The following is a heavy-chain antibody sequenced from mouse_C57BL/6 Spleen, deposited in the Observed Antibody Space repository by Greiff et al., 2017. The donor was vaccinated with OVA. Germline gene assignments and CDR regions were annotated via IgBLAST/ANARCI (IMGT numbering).Heavy chain of an antibody. CDR3: ARSYYSNYAYYFDY. D-gene: IGHD2-5*01. J-gene: IGHJ2*01. Sequence: EVQLQESGPGMVKPSQSLSLTCTVTGYSITSGYDWHWIRHFPGNKLEWMGYISYSGSTNYNPSLKSRISITHDTSKNHFFLKLNSVTTEDTATYYCARSYYSNYAYYFDYWGQGTTLTVSS. CDR2: ISYSGST. V-gene: IGHV3-1*01. CDR1: GYSITSGYD.